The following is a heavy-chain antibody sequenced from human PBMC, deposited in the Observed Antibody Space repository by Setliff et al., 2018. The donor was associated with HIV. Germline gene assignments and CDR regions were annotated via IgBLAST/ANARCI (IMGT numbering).Heavy chain of an antibody. CDR1: GGAFSSYA. Sequence: SVKVSCKASGGAFSSYALSWVRQAPGKGLEWMGGFDPEDGETIYAQKFQGRVTITTDESTSTAYMELSSLRSEDTAVYYCARADSSNWYHVDYWGQGTLVTVSS. J-gene: IGHJ4*02. D-gene: IGHD6-13*01. CDR2: FDPEDGET. V-gene: IGHV1-69*05. CDR3: ARADSSNWYHVDY.